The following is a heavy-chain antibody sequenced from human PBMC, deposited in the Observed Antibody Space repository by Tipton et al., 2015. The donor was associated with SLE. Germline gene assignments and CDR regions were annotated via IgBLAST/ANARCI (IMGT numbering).Heavy chain of an antibody. J-gene: IGHJ3*02. Sequence: TLSLTCTVSGGSISSSSYYWGWIRQPPGKEPEWIGSVYYSGSTYYTPSLKSRVTISIGTSKNQLSLELSSVTAADTAIYYCARGVAYYYDFGALDIWGQGTMVTVSS. V-gene: IGHV4-39*07. CDR1: GGSISSSSYY. CDR2: VYYSGST. D-gene: IGHD3-22*01. CDR3: ARGVAYYYDFGALDI.